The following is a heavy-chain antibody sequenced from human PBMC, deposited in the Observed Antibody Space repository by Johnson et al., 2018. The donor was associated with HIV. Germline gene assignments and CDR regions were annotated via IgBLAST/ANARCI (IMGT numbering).Heavy chain of an antibody. J-gene: IGHJ3*02. CDR3: AKGGSYYVGSSVALDI. CDR1: GFTFDDYA. Sequence: VQLVESGGGLVQPGRSLRLSCAASGFTFDDYAMHWVRQAPGKGLEWVSGISWNSGSIGYADAVKGRFTISRDNAKNSLYLQMNRLGAEDTALYYWAKGGSYYVGSSVALDIWGQGTRVTVSS. V-gene: IGHV3-9*01. CDR2: ISWNSGSI. D-gene: IGHD4-23*01.